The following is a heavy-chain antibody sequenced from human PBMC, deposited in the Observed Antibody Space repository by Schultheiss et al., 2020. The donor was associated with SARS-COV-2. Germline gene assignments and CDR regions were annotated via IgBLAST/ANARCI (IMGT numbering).Heavy chain of an antibody. Sequence: ASVKVSCKASGYTFTSYYMHWVRQAPGQGLEWMGIINPSGGSTSYAQKFQGRVTITRDTSASTAYMELSSLRSEDTAVYYCARGTMTTVFDYWGQGTLVTVSS. J-gene: IGHJ4*02. D-gene: IGHD4-17*01. CDR1: GYTFTSYY. CDR3: ARGTMTTVFDY. V-gene: IGHV1-46*01. CDR2: INPSGGST.